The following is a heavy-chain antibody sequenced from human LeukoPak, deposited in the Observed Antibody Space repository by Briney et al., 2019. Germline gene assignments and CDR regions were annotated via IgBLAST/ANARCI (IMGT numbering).Heavy chain of an antibody. D-gene: IGHD2-2*01. CDR1: GYTFTSYG. CDR3: ARDLRGSSKFDAFDI. J-gene: IGHJ3*02. Sequence: ASVKVSCKASGYTFTSYGISWVRQAPGQGLEWMGWISAYNGNTNYAQKLQGRVTMTTDTSTSTAYMELRSLRSDDTAVYYCARDLRGSSKFDAFDIWGQGTMVTVSS. CDR2: ISAYNGNT. V-gene: IGHV1-18*01.